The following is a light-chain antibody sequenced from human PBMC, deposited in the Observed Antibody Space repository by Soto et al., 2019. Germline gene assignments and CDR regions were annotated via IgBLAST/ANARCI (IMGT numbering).Light chain of an antibody. Sequence: IQLTQSPSSLSASVGDRVTITCRASQGISNHLVWFHHKPGKAPILLIYDASTLQSGVPSGFSGSGSGTDFTVPISSMLPEDFETYYSQQLHYYPLTFGGGTKV. CDR2: DAS. CDR3: QQLHYYPLT. V-gene: IGKV1-9*01. J-gene: IGKJ4*01. CDR1: QGISNH.